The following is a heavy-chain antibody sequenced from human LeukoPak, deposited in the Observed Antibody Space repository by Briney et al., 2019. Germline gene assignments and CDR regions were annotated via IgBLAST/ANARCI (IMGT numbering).Heavy chain of an antibody. CDR3: ARVATNYDILTGYFDY. D-gene: IGHD3-9*01. Sequence: SETLSLTCTVSGGSISSYYWSWIRQPPGKGLEWIGYIYYSGSTNYNPSLKSRVTISVDTSKNQFSLKLSSVTAADTAVYYCARVATNYDILTGYFDYWGQGTLVTVSS. CDR1: GGSISSYY. CDR2: IYYSGST. V-gene: IGHV4-59*01. J-gene: IGHJ4*02.